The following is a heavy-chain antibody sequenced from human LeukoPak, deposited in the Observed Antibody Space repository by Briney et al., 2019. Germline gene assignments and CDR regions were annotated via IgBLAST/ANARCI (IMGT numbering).Heavy chain of an antibody. Sequence: ASVKVSCKASGYTFTSYGISWVQQAPGQGLEWMGWISAYNGNTNYAQKLQGRVTMTTDTSTSTAYMELRSLGSDDTAVYYCAREVGRLGELSPDAFDIWGQGTMVTVSS. CDR3: AREVGRLGELSPDAFDI. CDR1: GYTFTSYG. D-gene: IGHD3-16*02. CDR2: ISAYNGNT. J-gene: IGHJ3*02. V-gene: IGHV1-18*01.